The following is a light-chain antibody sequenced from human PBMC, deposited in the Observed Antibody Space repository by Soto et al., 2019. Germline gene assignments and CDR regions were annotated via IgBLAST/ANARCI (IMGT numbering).Light chain of an antibody. V-gene: IGKV2-28*01. J-gene: IGKJ1*01. Sequence: DIVMIQSPLSLPVTPGEPASISCRSSQSLLHSNGYNYLHWYLQRPGQSPQLLINLGSIRASGVPDRFSGSGSGTDFTLKISRVEAEDVGVYYCMQATQTRTFGQGNKVEIK. CDR3: MQATQTRT. CDR1: QSLLHSNGYNY. CDR2: LGS.